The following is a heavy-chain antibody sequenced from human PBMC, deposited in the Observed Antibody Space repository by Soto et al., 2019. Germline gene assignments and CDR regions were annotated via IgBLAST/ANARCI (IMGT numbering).Heavy chain of an antibody. Sequence: ASVQVSCKASGGTFSSYTISWVRQAPGQGLEWMGRIIPILGIANYAQKFQGRVTITADKSTSTAYMELSSLRSEDTAVYYCARDTPDIVVVVAAQGGAFDIWGQGTMVTVSS. D-gene: IGHD2-15*01. CDR2: IIPILGIA. V-gene: IGHV1-69*04. J-gene: IGHJ3*02. CDR1: GGTFSSYT. CDR3: ARDTPDIVVVVAAQGGAFDI.